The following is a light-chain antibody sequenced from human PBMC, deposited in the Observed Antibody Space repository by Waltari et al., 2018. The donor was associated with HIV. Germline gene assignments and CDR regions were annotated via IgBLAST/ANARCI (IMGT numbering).Light chain of an antibody. V-gene: IGKV4-1*01. CDR2: WAS. J-gene: IGKJ1*01. CDR3: QQYYSPPWS. Sequence: DLVMTQSPDSLAVSLGERATINCKSSQSVLYSSNNKNYLTWYQQKPGQPPKLLISWASTRESGVPDRFSGSGSGTDFTLTISSLQAEDVAVYYCQQYYSPPWSFGQGTKVEIK. CDR1: QSVLYSSNNKNY.